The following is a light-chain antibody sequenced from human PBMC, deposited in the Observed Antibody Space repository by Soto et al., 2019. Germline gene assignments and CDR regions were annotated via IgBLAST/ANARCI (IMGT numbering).Light chain of an antibody. CDR2: SNT. J-gene: IGLJ2*01. CDR1: SSNIGANYD. CDR3: QSYASSLSGLV. V-gene: IGLV1-40*01. Sequence: QSVLTQPPSVSGAPGQRVTISCSGSSSNIGANYDVHWYQHLPGTAPKLLIYSNTNRPSGVPDRFSGSQSGTSASLAITGLQAEDEADYYCQSYASSLSGLVFGGGTTLTVL.